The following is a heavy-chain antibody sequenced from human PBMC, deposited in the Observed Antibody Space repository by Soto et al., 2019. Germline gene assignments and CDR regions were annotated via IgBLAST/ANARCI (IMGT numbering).Heavy chain of an antibody. V-gene: IGHV1-46*01. CDR3: ARVSDRFDY. Sequence: QVQLVQSGAEVKKPGASVKVSCKASGYTFTSNYMHWVRQAPGQGLEWMGIIHPSGGGTTYAQKSQGRVTMTRDTSTSTVYMELSSLRSEDTAVYYCARVSDRFDYWGQGTLVTVSS. CDR1: GYTFTSNY. CDR2: IHPSGGGT. J-gene: IGHJ4*02. D-gene: IGHD3-10*01.